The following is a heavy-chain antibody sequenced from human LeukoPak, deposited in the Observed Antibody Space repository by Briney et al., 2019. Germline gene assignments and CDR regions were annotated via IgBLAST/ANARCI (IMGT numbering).Heavy chain of an antibody. CDR1: GFTFSSYE. CDR2: ISSSGSTI. V-gene: IGHV3-48*03. CDR3: ARGDYYYGMDV. J-gene: IGHJ6*02. Sequence: GGSLRLSCAASGFTFSSYEMNWVRQAPGKGLEWVSYISSSGSTIYYADSVKGRFTISRDNAKNSLYLQMNSLRAEDTAVYYCARGDYYYGMDVWGQGTTVTVSS.